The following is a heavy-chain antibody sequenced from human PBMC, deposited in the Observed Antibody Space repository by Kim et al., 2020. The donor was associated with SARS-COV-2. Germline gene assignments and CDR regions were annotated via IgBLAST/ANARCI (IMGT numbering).Heavy chain of an antibody. Sequence: GGSLRLSCAASGFTFSSYAMHWVRQAPGKGLEWVAVISYDGSNKYYADSVKGRFTISRDNSKNTLYLQMNSLRAEDTAVYYCARDGVNDYYGSDPFDYWGQGTLVTVSS. CDR3: ARDGVNDYYGSDPFDY. D-gene: IGHD3-10*01. CDR1: GFTFSSYA. V-gene: IGHV3-30-3*01. J-gene: IGHJ4*02. CDR2: ISYDGSNK.